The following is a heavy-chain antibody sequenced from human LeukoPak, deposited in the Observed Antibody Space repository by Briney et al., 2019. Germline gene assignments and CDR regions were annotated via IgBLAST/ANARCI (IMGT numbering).Heavy chain of an antibody. Sequence: GGSLRLSCAASGLTVSSNYMSWVRQAPGRGLEWVSVIYSGDSTYYADSVKGRFTISRDNSKNTLFLQMNSLRAGDTAVYYCARGTVTMVDYWGQGTLVTVSS. J-gene: IGHJ4*02. CDR3: ARGTVTMVDY. D-gene: IGHD3-10*01. V-gene: IGHV3-66*01. CDR1: GLTVSSNY. CDR2: IYSGDST.